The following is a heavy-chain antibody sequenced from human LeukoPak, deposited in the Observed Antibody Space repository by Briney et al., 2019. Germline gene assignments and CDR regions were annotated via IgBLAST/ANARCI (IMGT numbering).Heavy chain of an antibody. J-gene: IGHJ5*02. CDR1: GYTFTGYY. CDR3: ARARQLLRYNWFDP. D-gene: IGHD2-2*01. V-gene: IGHV1-2*02. CDR2: INPNSGGT. Sequence: ASVKVSCKASGYTFTGYYMHWVRQAPGQGLEWMGWINPNSGGTNYAQKFQGRVTMTRDTSISTAYMELSRLRSDDTAVYYCARARQLLRYNWFDPWGQGTLVTVSS.